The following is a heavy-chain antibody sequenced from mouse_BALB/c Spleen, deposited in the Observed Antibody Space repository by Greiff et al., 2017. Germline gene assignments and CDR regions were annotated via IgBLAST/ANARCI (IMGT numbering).Heavy chain of an antibody. CDR3: ARRDYYDFDY. J-gene: IGHJ2*01. CDR2: ISDGGSYT. CDR1: GFTFSDYY. D-gene: IGHD1-1*01. Sequence: EVKLMESGGGLVKPGGSLKLSCAASGFTFSDYYMYWVRQTPEKRLEWVATISDGGSYTYYPDSVKGRFTISRDNAKNNLYLQMSSLKSEDTAMYYCARRDYYDFDYWGQGTTLTVSS. V-gene: IGHV5-4*02.